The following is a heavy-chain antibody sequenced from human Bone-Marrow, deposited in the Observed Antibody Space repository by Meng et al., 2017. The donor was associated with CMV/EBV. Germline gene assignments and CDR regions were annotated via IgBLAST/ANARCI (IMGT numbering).Heavy chain of an antibody. D-gene: IGHD2-2*01. CDR3: ARGVCSSTACKFYYYGMDV. V-gene: IGHV1-8*03. CDR1: GYTFTSYE. Sequence: ASVKVSCKASGYTFTSYEINWVRQAAGQGLEWMGWMNPNNGNTGYAQKFQGRVTITRNTSIRTAHMELSSLTSEDTAVYYFARGVCSSTACKFYYYGMDVWGQGTTVTVSS. J-gene: IGHJ6*02. CDR2: MNPNNGNT.